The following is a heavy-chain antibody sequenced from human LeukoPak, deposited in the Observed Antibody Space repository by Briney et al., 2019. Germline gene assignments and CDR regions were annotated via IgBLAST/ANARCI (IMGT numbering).Heavy chain of an antibody. V-gene: IGHV1-18*01. CDR2: ISAYNGNT. D-gene: IGHD3-10*01. Sequence: GASVKVSCKASGYTFTSYDINWVRQAPGQGLEWMGWISAYNGNTNYAQKLQGRVTMITDTSTSTAYMELRSLRSDDTAVYYCARVYLSYYGSGSYYIPEYYYYMDVWGKGTTVTISS. J-gene: IGHJ6*03. CDR1: GYTFTSYD. CDR3: ARVYLSYYGSGSYYIPEYYYYMDV.